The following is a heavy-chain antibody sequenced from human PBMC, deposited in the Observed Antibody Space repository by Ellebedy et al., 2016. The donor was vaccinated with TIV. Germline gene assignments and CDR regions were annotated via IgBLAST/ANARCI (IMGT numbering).Heavy chain of an antibody. CDR2: ISSSSSTI. CDR3: ARGGAARPPYYYYYYMDV. D-gene: IGHD6-6*01. V-gene: IGHV3-48*02. CDR1: GFTFSSYS. Sequence: GGSLRLSXAASGFTFSSYSMNWVRQAPGKGLEWVSYISSSSSTIYYADSVKGRFTISRDNAKNSLYLQMNSLRDEDTAVYYCARGGAARPPYYYYYYMDVWGKGTTVTVSS. J-gene: IGHJ6*03.